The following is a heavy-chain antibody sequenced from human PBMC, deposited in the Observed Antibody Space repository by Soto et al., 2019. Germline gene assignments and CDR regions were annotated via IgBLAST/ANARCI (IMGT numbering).Heavy chain of an antibody. D-gene: IGHD1-1*01. Sequence: ASVKVSCKASGYTFTGYYMHWVRQAPGQGLEWMGWINPNSGGTNYAQKFQGWVTMTRDTSISTAYMELSRLRSDDTAVYYCARVGTVRAVNKTESYYYYGMDVWGQGTTVTVSS. CDR3: ARVGTVRAVNKTESYYYYGMDV. CDR2: INPNSGGT. CDR1: GYTFTGYY. J-gene: IGHJ6*02. V-gene: IGHV1-2*04.